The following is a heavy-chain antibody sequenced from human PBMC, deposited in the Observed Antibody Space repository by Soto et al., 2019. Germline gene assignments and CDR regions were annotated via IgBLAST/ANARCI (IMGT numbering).Heavy chain of an antibody. D-gene: IGHD2-8*01. CDR2: MNPNSGNT. CDR1: GYTFTSYD. J-gene: IGHJ6*03. Sequence: QVQLVQSGAEVKKPGASVKVSCKASGYTFTSYDINWVRQATGQGLEWMGWMNPNSGNTGYAQKFQGRVTMTRNTSISTAYMELSRLRSEDTAVYYCESLGYCANGVCYTGNYYYYYTDVWGKGTTVTVSS. V-gene: IGHV1-8*01. CDR3: ESLGYCANGVCYTGNYYYYYTDV.